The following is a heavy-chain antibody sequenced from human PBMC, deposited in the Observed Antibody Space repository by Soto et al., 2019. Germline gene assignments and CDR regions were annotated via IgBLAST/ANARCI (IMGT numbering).Heavy chain of an antibody. J-gene: IGHJ4*02. V-gene: IGHV3-30-3*01. CDR3: ARDRYYYDSRGSLGY. CDR1: GFTFSSYA. Sequence: QVQLVESGGGVVQPGRSLRLSCAASGFTFSSYAMHWVRQAPGKGLEWVAVISYDGSNKYYADSVKGRFTISRDNSKNTLYLQMNSLRAEDTAVYYCARDRYYYDSRGSLGYWGQGTLVTVSS. D-gene: IGHD3-22*01. CDR2: ISYDGSNK.